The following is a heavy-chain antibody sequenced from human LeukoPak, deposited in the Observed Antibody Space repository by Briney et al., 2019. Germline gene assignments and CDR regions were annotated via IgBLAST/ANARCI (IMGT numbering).Heavy chain of an antibody. CDR3: AKSQGYCSGGSCYSKQFDY. D-gene: IGHD2-15*01. CDR1: GFTFSSYA. V-gene: IGHV3-23*01. CDR2: ISGSGGSI. J-gene: IGHJ4*02. Sequence: PGGSLRLSCAASGFTFSSYAMSWVRQAPGKGLEWVSAISGSGGSIYYADSVKGRFTISRDNSKNTLYLQMNSLGAEDTAVYYCAKSQGYCSGGSCYSKQFDYWGQGTLVTVSS.